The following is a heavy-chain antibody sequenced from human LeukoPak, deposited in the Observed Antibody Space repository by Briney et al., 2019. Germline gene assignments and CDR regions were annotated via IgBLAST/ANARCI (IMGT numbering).Heavy chain of an antibody. CDR1: GYSFTSYW. Sequence: GESLKISCKGSGYSFTSYWIGWVRQMPGKGLEWMGIIYPGDSDTRYSPSFQGQVTISADKSISTAYLQWSSLKASDTAMYYCARQESVAGNDGGSYFDYCGQGTLVTVSS. V-gene: IGHV5-51*01. CDR3: ARQESVAGNDGGSYFDY. J-gene: IGHJ4*02. D-gene: IGHD6-19*01. CDR2: IYPGDSDT.